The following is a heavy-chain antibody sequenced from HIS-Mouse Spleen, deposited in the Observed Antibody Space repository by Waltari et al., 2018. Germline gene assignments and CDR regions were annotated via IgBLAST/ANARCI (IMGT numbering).Heavy chain of an antibody. D-gene: IGHD3-10*01. Sequence: QVQLVTSGAEVKKPGASVKVSRKASRYTFTGSYMHWVRQAPGQGLEWMGWINPNSGGTNYAQKFQGRVTMTRDTSISTAYMELSRLRSDDTAVYYCARDSPTQLGGDAFDIWGQGTMVTVSS. CDR2: INPNSGGT. J-gene: IGHJ3*02. V-gene: IGHV1-2*02. CDR3: ARDSPTQLGGDAFDI. CDR1: RYTFTGSY.